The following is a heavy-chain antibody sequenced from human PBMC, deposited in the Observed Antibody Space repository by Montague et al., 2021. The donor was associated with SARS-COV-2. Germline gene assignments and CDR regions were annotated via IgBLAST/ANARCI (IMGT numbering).Heavy chain of an antibody. J-gene: IGHJ4*02. D-gene: IGHD3-10*01. CDR3: ARGMIRGVTTPFDY. Sequence: SETLSPTCTVSGGSISSGGYYWSWIRQPPGKELEWIGNIYYSGTTYYNPSLQSRGTISVDTSKNHLSLRLSSVTAADTAVYFCARGMIRGVTTPFDYWGQGSQVTVSS. CDR2: IYYSGTT. V-gene: IGHV4-39*02. CDR1: GGSISSGGYY.